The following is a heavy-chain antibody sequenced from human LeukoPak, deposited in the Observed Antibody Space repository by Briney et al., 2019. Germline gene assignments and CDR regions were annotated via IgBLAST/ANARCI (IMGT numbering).Heavy chain of an antibody. V-gene: IGHV1-69*01. CDR1: GGTFNSYA. D-gene: IGHD5-18*01. CDR2: IIPIFGTA. CDR3: YAYSYGPIGKRDFDY. Sequence: ASVEVSCKASGGTFNSYAISWVRQAPGQGLEWMGGIIPIFGTANYAQKFQGRVTITADESTSTAYMELSSLRSEDTAVYYCYAYSYGPIGKRDFDYWGQGTLVTVSS. J-gene: IGHJ4*02.